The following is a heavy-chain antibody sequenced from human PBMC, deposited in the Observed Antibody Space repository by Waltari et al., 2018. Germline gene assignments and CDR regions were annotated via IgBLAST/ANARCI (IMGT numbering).Heavy chain of an antibody. CDR3: ARSTEGHFDF. D-gene: IGHD1-1*01. Sequence: EVQLVESGGGLVQPGGSLRLSCVASGFNFNIYSMHWVRQVPGKGVEWISYLTSDSNTISYGDSVKGRFIISRDNAKNSLYLQMNSLRGEDTAVYYCARSTEGHFDFWVQGTLVTVSS. J-gene: IGHJ4*02. CDR2: LTSDSNTI. V-gene: IGHV3-48*04. CDR1: GFNFNIYS.